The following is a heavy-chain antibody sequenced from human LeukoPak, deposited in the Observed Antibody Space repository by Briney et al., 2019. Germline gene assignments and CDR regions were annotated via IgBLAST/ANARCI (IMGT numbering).Heavy chain of an antibody. V-gene: IGHV3-9*01. CDR3: AELGITMIGGV. Sequence: GGSLRLSCAASGFTFDDYAMHWVRQAPGKGLEWVSVITWNSDNIEYADSVKGRFTISRGNAKNSLYLQMNSLRAEDTAVYYCAELGITMIGGVWGKGTTVTISS. J-gene: IGHJ6*04. D-gene: IGHD3-10*02. CDR1: GFTFDDYA. CDR2: ITWNSDNI.